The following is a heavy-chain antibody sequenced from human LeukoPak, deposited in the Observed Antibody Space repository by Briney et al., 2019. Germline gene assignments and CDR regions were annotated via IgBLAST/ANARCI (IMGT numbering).Heavy chain of an antibody. CDR1: GGSISSGSYY. J-gene: IGHJ6*03. CDR3: ARGGSISGYGAKYYYYDYMDV. D-gene: IGHD5-12*01. Sequence: PSETLSLTCTVSGGSISSGSYYWSWIRQPAGKGLEWIGRIYTSGSTNYNPSLKRRVTISVDTSKNQFSLKLSSVTAADTAVYYCARGGSISGYGAKYYYYDYMDVWGKGTTVTISS. CDR2: IYTSGST. V-gene: IGHV4-61*02.